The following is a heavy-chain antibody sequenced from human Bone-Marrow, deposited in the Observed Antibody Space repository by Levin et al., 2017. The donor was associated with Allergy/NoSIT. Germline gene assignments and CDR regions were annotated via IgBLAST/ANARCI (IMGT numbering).Heavy chain of an antibody. V-gene: IGHV4-31*03. Sequence: SETLSLTCSVSGASITSGGYYWSWIRQHPGKGLEWIGYIYYSGTTHYNPSLKSRVALSIDSSKNHFSLNLTSVTAADTAVYYCARVSATWFDPWGQGALVTVSS. CDR3: ARVSATWFDP. J-gene: IGHJ5*02. CDR1: GASITSGGYY. CDR2: IYYSGTT.